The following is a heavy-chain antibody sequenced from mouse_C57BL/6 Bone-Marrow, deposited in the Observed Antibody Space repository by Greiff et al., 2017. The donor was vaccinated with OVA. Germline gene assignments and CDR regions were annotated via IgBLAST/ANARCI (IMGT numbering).Heavy chain of an antibody. CDR3: ARGYYGSSPFDY. Sequence: QVQLQQPGAELVRPGSSVKLSCKASGYTFTSYWMDWVKQRPGQGLEWIGNIYPSDSETHYNQKFKDKATLTVDKSSSTAYMQLSSLTSEDSAVYYCARGYYGSSPFDYWGQGTTLTVSS. J-gene: IGHJ2*01. CDR1: GYTFTSYW. D-gene: IGHD1-1*01. CDR2: IYPSDSET. V-gene: IGHV1-61*01.